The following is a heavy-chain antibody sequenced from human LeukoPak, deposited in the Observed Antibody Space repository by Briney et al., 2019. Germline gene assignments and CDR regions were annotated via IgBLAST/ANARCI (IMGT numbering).Heavy chain of an antibody. Sequence: PSGTLSLTCAVSGGSISSSNWWSWVRQPPGKGLEWIGEIYHSGSTNYNPSLKSRVTISVDKSKNQFSLKLSSVTAADTAVYYCARLGPIAAAGLRNWFDPWGQGTLVTVSS. CDR2: IYHSGST. D-gene: IGHD6-25*01. V-gene: IGHV4-4*02. J-gene: IGHJ5*02. CDR1: GGSISSSNW. CDR3: ARLGPIAAAGLRNWFDP.